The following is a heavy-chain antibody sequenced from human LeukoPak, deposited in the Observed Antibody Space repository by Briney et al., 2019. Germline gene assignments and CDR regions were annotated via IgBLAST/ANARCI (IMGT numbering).Heavy chain of an antibody. Sequence: GASVKVSCKVSGYTLTELSMHWVRQAPGKGLEWMGGFDPEDGESIYAQKFQGRVTMTEDTSTDTAYMELSSLRSEDTAVYYCATAGVQWLDPHWFDPWGQGTLVTVSS. CDR2: FDPEDGES. CDR3: ATAGVQWLDPHWFDP. J-gene: IGHJ5*02. CDR1: GYTLTELS. D-gene: IGHD6-19*01. V-gene: IGHV1-24*01.